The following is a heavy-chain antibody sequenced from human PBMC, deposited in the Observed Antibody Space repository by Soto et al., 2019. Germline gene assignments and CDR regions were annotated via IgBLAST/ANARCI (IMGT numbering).Heavy chain of an antibody. V-gene: IGHV4-59*01. Sequence: SETLCLTCTASGGSIGHYYRSWIRRAPGRGLQWIGYVYHTGPTTYSASLKSRVTTSVVTSKNHVSLRLTSVNAAETAVYSWARDGGRHKLFCYCMEVWGQGTAVTVSS. CDR1: GGSIGHYY. D-gene: IGHD3-9*01. J-gene: IGHJ6*02. CDR3: ARDGGRHKLFCYCMEV. CDR2: VYHTGPT.